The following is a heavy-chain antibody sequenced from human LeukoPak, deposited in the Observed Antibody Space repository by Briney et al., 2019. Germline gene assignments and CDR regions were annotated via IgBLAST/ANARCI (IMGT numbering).Heavy chain of an antibody. D-gene: IGHD1-26*01. CDR3: ARDILMVGATHYFDY. J-gene: IGHJ4*02. CDR1: GGSISSTSYY. CDR2: IYYRGST. Sequence: PSETLSLTCTVSGGSISSTSYYWGWIRQPPGKGLEWIGSIYYRGSTYYNPSLKSRVTISVDTSKNQFSLKVSSVTAADTAVYYCARDILMVGATHYFDYWGQGTLVTVSS. V-gene: IGHV4-39*07.